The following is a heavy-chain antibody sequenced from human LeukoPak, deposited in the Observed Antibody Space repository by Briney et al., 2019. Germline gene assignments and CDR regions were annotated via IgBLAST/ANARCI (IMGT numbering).Heavy chain of an antibody. J-gene: IGHJ3*02. V-gene: IGHV3-43*01. CDR3: ARLGSDAFDI. Sequence: PGGSLRLSCAASGFTFDDYSMHWVRQGPGKGLEWVSVISWDGGSTYYADSVKGRFTISRDNSKNTLYLQMNSLRAEDTAVYYCARLGSDAFDIWGQGTMVTVSS. D-gene: IGHD2-21*01. CDR2: ISWDGGST. CDR1: GFTFDDYS.